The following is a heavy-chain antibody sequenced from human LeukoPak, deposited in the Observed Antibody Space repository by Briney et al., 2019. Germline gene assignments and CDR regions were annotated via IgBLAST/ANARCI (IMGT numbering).Heavy chain of an antibody. V-gene: IGHV1-2*02. CDR1: GYTFTGYY. CDR2: INPNSGGT. Sequence: ASVKVSCKASGYTFTGYYMHWVRQAPGQGLEWMGWINPNSGGTNYAQKFQGRVAMTRDTSISTAYMELSRLRSDDTAVYYCARDLGHTAVVVITAIDYWGQGTLVTVSS. CDR3: ARDLGHTAVVVITAIDY. J-gene: IGHJ4*02. D-gene: IGHD3-22*01.